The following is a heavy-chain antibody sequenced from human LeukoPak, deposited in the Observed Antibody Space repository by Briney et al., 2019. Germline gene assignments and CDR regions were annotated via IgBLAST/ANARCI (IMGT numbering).Heavy chain of an antibody. J-gene: IGHJ4*02. CDR2: IYYSGST. Sequence: SQNLSLTCTVSGGSISSGGYYWSWIRQHPGKGLEWIGYIYYSGSTYYNPSLKSRVSLSVDTSKNQFSLKLSSVSAADTAVYYCAGLAAAGTPHYWGQGTLVSVSS. V-gene: IGHV4-31*03. CDR1: GGSISSGGYY. D-gene: IGHD6-13*01. CDR3: AGLAAAGTPHY.